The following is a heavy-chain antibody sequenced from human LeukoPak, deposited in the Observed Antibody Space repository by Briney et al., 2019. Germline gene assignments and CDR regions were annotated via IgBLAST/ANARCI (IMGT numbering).Heavy chain of an antibody. V-gene: IGHV3-48*03. CDR1: GFTFSSYE. D-gene: IGHD6-19*01. Sequence: PGGSLRLSCAASGFTFSSYEMNWVRQAPGKGLEWVSYISSSGSTIYYADSVKGRFTISRDNAKNSLYLQMNSLRAEDTAVYYCAGEGQWLETGIFDYWGQGTLVTVSS. CDR3: AGEGQWLETGIFDY. J-gene: IGHJ4*02. CDR2: ISSSGSTI.